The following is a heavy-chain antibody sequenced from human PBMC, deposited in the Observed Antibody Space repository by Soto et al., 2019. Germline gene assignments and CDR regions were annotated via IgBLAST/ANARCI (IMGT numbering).Heavy chain of an antibody. CDR1: GFTFSNYA. CDR3: VKQEGFCTGGTCYFAF. V-gene: IGHV3-23*01. Sequence: GGSLRLSCAASGFTFSNYAMNWVRQAPGKGLEWVSVVGTSGDTYYADSVKGRFTNSRDNSKNTLYLQLNSLRVEDTAIYYCVKQEGFCTGGTCYFAFWGQGTLVTVSS. D-gene: IGHD2-8*01. CDR2: VGTSGDT. J-gene: IGHJ4*02.